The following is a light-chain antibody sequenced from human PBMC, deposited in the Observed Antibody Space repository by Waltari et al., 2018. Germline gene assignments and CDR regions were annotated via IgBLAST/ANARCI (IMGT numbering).Light chain of an antibody. J-gene: IGKJ3*01. Sequence: DIQMPQSPSSLSASVGDRVTITCRASQSISIYLNWYQQKPGKAPKLLISAASSLQSGVPSSFSGSGSGTDFTLTISSLQPEDFATYYCQQTYSTPFTFGPGTKVDIK. V-gene: IGKV1-39*01. CDR1: QSISIY. CDR3: QQTYSTPFT. CDR2: AAS.